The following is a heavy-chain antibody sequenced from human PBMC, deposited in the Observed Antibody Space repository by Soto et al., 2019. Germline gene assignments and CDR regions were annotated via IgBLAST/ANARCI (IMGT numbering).Heavy chain of an antibody. J-gene: IGHJ3*02. D-gene: IGHD2-2*01. CDR3: ASGRYCISTSCLPDAFDI. CDR2: IIPIFGTA. CDR1: GGTFSSYA. Sequence: GASVKVSCKASGGTFSSYAISWVRQAPGQGLEWMGGIIPIFGTANYAQKFQGRVTITADESTSTAYMELSSLRSEDTAVYYCASGRYCISTSCLPDAFDIWGQGTMVTVSS. V-gene: IGHV1-69*13.